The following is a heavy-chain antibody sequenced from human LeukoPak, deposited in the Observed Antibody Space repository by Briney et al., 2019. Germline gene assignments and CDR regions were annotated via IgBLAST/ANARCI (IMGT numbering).Heavy chain of an antibody. CDR1: GDSISGNY. J-gene: IGHJ3*01. Sequence: SETLSLTCTVSGDSISGNYWTWIRQPPGKGLEWIGYIYYSGSTNYNPSPKSRVTISVDTSKNQFSLKLSSVTAADTAVYYCARQGSGGRSFDVWGQGTMVTVSS. D-gene: IGHD1-26*01. CDR3: ARQGSGGRSFDV. V-gene: IGHV4-59*08. CDR2: IYYSGST.